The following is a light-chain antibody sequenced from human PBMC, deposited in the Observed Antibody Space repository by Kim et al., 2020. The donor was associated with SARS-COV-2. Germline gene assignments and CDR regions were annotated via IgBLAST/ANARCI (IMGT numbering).Light chain of an antibody. CDR3: NSRDSSDNHRDV. CDR2: GKN. V-gene: IGLV3-19*01. J-gene: IGLJ1*01. Sequence: SSELTQDPAVSVALGQAVRITCQGDSLRRFYASWYQQRPGQAPRLVIYGKNSRPSGIPDRFSGSTSGNTTALTITGAQAEDEADYYCNSRDSSDNHRDVF. CDR1: SLRRFY.